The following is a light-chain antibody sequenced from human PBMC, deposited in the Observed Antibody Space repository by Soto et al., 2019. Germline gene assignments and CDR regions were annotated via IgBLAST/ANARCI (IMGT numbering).Light chain of an antibody. CDR2: DAS. J-gene: IGKJ5*01. CDR1: QSVSSY. CDR3: QQRRNSLA. Sequence: DIVLTQSPATLSLSPGERATLSCRASQSVSSYLGWYQQKPGQAPRLLIYDASNRATGIPARFSGSGSGTAFPLPINTLEPEVLEVYYFQQRRNSLALGQGTRLEI. V-gene: IGKV3-11*01.